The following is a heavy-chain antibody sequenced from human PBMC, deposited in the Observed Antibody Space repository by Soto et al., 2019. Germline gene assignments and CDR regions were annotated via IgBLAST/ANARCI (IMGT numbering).Heavy chain of an antibody. J-gene: IGHJ6*02. CDR3: ARDRGTHDYVWGSYRIYYGMDV. Sequence: SETLSLTCTVSGGSISSYYWSWIRQPPGKGLEWIGYIYYSGSTNYNPSLKSRVTISVDTSKNQFSLKLSSVTAADTAVYYCARDRGTHDYVWGSYRIYYGMDVWGQGTTVTVSS. V-gene: IGHV4-59*12. D-gene: IGHD3-16*02. CDR1: GGSISSYY. CDR2: IYYSGST.